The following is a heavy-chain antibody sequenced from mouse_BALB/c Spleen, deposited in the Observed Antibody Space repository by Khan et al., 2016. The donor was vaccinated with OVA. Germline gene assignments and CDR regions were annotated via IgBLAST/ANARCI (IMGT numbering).Heavy chain of an antibody. CDR2: ISTYAGNT. V-gene: IGHV1S137*01. Sequence: QVQLQQSGPELVRPGVSVKISCKGSGYTFTDYAMYWVKQSHAKSLEWIGLISTYAGNTTYNQKFKGKATMTVDKSSSTAYMELASLTSEDSAIXYCPRPAYDGYYDYWGQGTTLTVSS. CDR3: PRPAYDGYYDY. J-gene: IGHJ2*01. D-gene: IGHD2-3*01. CDR1: GYTFTDYA.